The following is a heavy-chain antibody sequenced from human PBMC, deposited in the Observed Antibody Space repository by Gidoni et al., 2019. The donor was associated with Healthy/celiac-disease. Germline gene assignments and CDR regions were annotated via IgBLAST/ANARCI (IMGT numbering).Heavy chain of an antibody. J-gene: IGHJ4*02. D-gene: IGHD5-18*01. Sequence: QVQLVQSGAEVKKPGASVKVSCKASGYTFTSYYMHWVRQAPGQGLEWMGIINPSGGSTSYAQKFQGRVTMTRDTSTSTVYMELSSLRSEDTAVYYCARDFQLWLPSTSGDYWGQGTLVTVSS. CDR1: GYTFTSYY. CDR3: ARDFQLWLPSTSGDY. CDR2: INPSGGST. V-gene: IGHV1-46*01.